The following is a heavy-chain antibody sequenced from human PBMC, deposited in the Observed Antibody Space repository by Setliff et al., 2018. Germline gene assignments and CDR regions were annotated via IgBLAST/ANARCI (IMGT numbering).Heavy chain of an antibody. Sequence: SETLSLTCAVSGYSISSGYYWGWIRQPPGKGLEWIGSIHHRGSTYYNPSLKSRVTTLVDTSKNQFSLKLSSVTAADTAAYYCARGDSSGYYYILFDFWGQGTLVTVSS. D-gene: IGHD3-22*01. CDR3: ARGDSSGYYYILFDF. V-gene: IGHV4-38-2*01. CDR1: GYSISSGYY. J-gene: IGHJ4*02. CDR2: IHHRGST.